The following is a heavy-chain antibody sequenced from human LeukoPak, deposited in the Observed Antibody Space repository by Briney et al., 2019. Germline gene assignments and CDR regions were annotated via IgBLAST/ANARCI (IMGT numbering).Heavy chain of an antibody. CDR1: GYSFTSGHC. V-gene: IGHV4-38-2*01. CDR3: ARYCSSTSCILRGFDY. D-gene: IGHD2-2*01. Sequence: YPSETLSLTCSVSGYSFTSGHCWGWIRQPPGKGLEWIGNIYHTGSTHYNPSLKSRVTISVDTSKNQFSLKLSSVTAADTAVYYCARYCSSTSCILRGFDYWGQGTLVTVSS. CDR2: IYHTGST. J-gene: IGHJ4*02.